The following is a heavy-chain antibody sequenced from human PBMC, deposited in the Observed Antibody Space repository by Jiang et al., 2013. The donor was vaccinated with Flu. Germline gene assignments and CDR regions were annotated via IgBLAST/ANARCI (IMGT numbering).Heavy chain of an antibody. D-gene: IGHD2-15*01. V-gene: IGHV5-51*01. Sequence: SCKGSGYSFTSYWIGWVRQMPGKGLEWMGIIYPGDSDTRYSPSFQGQVTISADKSISTAYLQWSSLKASDTAMYYCARPYCSGGSCSGYGMDVWGQGTTVTVSS. CDR3: ARPYCSGGSCSGYGMDV. CDR1: GYSFTSYW. J-gene: IGHJ6*02. CDR2: IYPGDSDT.